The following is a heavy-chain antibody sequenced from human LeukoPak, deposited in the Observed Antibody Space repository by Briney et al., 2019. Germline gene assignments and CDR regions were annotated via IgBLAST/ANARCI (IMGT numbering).Heavy chain of an antibody. CDR3: ARHEAGYGDYDVDSEYFQH. V-gene: IGHV4-4*07. D-gene: IGHD4-17*01. J-gene: IGHJ1*01. Sequence: SETLSLTCTVSGGSISSYYWSWIRQPAGKGLEWIGRIYTSGSTNYNPSLKSRVTISVDTSKNQFSLKLSSVTAADTAVYYCARHEAGYGDYDVDSEYFQHWGQGTLVTVSS. CDR1: GGSISSYY. CDR2: IYTSGST.